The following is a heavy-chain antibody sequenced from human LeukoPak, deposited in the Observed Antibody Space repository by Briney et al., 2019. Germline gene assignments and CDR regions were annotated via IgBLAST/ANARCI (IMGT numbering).Heavy chain of an antibody. CDR2: IWYDGSNK. CDR1: GFTFSSYG. V-gene: IGHV3-33*01. CDR3: TRRMRGLGSYSDASDI. Sequence: GGSLRLSCAASGFTFSSYGMHWVRQAPGKGLEWVAVIWYDGSNKYYAGSVKGRFTISRENAKNSFYLQMNSLRAGDTAVYFCTRRMRGLGSYSDASDIWGQGTMVTVSS. D-gene: IGHD3-10*01. J-gene: IGHJ3*02.